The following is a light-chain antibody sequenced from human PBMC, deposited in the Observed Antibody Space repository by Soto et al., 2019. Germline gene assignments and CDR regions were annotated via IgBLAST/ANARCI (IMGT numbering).Light chain of an antibody. CDR1: KRMLLVDGKTY. J-gene: IGKJ5*01. Sequence: IKTPLTLSCTTGQPASICFKTNKRMLLVDGKTYLYWYLQKSGQPPQLLIYEVSNRFSGVPDRFSGSGSGTDFTLKISLVEAEDVVVYYCMQSVQLPISFCEGARLEI. CDR2: EVS. CDR3: MQSVQLPIS. V-gene: IGKV2D-29*01.